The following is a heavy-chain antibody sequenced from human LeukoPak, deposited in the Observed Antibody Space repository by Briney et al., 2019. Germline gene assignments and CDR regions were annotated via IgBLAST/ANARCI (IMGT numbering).Heavy chain of an antibody. J-gene: IGHJ3*02. CDR1: GFTFSSYA. CDR2: ISYDGSNK. V-gene: IGHV3-30-3*01. CDR3: ARERGRYFDWPDAFDI. D-gene: IGHD3-9*01. Sequence: GGSLRLSCAASGFTFSSYAMHWVRQAPGKGLECVAVISYDGSNKYYADSLKCRCTISRDNSKNTLYLQMNSLRAEDTAVYYCARERGRYFDWPDAFDIWGQGTVDPVSS.